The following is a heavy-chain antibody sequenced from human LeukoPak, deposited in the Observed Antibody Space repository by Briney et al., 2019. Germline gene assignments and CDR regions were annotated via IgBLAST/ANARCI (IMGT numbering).Heavy chain of an antibody. V-gene: IGHV4-39*01. CDR2: IYYSGST. J-gene: IGHJ4*02. Sequence: PSETLSLTCTVSGGSISTYYWGWIRQPPGKGLEWIGSIYYSGSTYYNPSLKSRVTISVDTSKNQFSLKLSSVTAADTAVYYCARLVFGIPYRSGWLYWGQGTLVTVSS. CDR1: GGSISTYY. D-gene: IGHD6-19*01. CDR3: ARLVFGIPYRSGWLY.